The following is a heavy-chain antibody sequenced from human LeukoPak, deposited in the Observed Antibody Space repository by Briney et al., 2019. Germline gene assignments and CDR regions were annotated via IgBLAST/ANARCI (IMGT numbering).Heavy chain of an antibody. Sequence: PSETLSLTYTVSGGSISSYYWSWIRQPPGKGLEWIGYIYYSGSTNYNPSLKSRVTISVDTSKNQFSLKLSSVTAADTAVYYCARSVEGYCRGGSCYYYSYYMDVWGKGTTVTVSS. CDR3: ARSVEGYCRGGSCYYYSYYMDV. D-gene: IGHD2-15*01. CDR1: GGSISSYY. V-gene: IGHV4-59*13. CDR2: IYYSGST. J-gene: IGHJ6*03.